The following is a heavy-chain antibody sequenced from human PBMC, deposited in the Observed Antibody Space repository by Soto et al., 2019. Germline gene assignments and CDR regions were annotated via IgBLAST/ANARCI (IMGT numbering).Heavy chain of an antibody. J-gene: IGHJ6*02. D-gene: IGHD2-2*02. CDR1: GFTFRNYA. CDR3: ARGDCSAAGCYIHYYYGMDV. CDR2: IDRSGGTS. Sequence: LRLSCAAAGFTFRNYAMSWVRQAPGKGLEWVSAIDRSGGTSYYADSVKGRFTISRDNAKNTLYLQMNSLRADDTAVYYCARGDCSAAGCYIHYYYGMDVWGQGTTVTVSS. V-gene: IGHV3-23*01.